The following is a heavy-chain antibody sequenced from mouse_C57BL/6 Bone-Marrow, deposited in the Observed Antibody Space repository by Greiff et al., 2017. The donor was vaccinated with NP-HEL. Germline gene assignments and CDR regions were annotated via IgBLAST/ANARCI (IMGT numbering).Heavy chain of an antibody. CDR3: ARISPQGYGNYGY. J-gene: IGHJ2*01. CDR1: GFSLSTFGMG. CDR2: IWWDDDK. Sequence: QVQLKESGPGILQPSQTLSLTCSFSGFSLSTFGMGVGWIRQPSGKGLEWLAHIWWDDDKYYNPALKSRLTISKDTSKKQVFLKIANVDTADTATYYCARISPQGYGNYGYWGQGTTLTVSS. V-gene: IGHV8-8*01. D-gene: IGHD2-1*01.